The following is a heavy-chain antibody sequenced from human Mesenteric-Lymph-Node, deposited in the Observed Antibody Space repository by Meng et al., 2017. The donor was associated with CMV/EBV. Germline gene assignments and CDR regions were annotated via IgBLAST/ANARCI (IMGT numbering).Heavy chain of an antibody. Sequence: SVKVSCKPSGGTFSSSAISWVRQAPGQGLEWMGGIIPILGIANYAPKFQGRVTITADKSTSTAYMELSSLRSEDTAVYYCARALVLEWLLYPDYWGQGTLVTVSS. CDR1: GGTFSSSA. V-gene: IGHV1-69*10. CDR2: IIPILGIA. J-gene: IGHJ4*02. CDR3: ARALVLEWLLYPDY. D-gene: IGHD3-3*01.